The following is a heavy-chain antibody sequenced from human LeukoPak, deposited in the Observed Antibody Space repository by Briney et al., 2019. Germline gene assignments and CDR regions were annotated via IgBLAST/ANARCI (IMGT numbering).Heavy chain of an antibody. CDR1: GFTFDDYG. Sequence: GGSLRLSCAASGFTFDDYGMSWVRQAPGKGLKWVSGINWNGGSTGYADSVRGRFTISRDNAKNSLYLQMNSLRAEDTALYYCAREGLSSSWPQGWFDPWGQGTLVTVSS. CDR3: AREGLSSSWPQGWFDP. CDR2: INWNGGST. V-gene: IGHV3-20*04. J-gene: IGHJ5*02. D-gene: IGHD6-13*01.